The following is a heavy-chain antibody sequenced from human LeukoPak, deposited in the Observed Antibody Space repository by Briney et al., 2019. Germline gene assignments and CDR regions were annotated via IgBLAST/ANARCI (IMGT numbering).Heavy chain of an antibody. D-gene: IGHD3-10*01. CDR3: ARGFGSGTSPIDL. V-gene: IGHV4-4*07. J-gene: IGHJ1*01. CDR1: GRSIRSVY. CDR2: IYATDLT. Sequence: NPSETQSLTCTVSGRSIRSVYWNWIRQSAGKGLEWIGRIYATDLTNYNPSLKSRVTLSVDMSKNELSLTLKSVTAADTAVYYCARGFGSGTSPIDLWGQGGLVTVSS.